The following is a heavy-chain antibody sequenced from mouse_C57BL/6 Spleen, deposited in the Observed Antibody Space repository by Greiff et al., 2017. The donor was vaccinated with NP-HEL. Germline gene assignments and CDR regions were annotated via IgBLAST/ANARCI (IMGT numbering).Heavy chain of an antibody. D-gene: IGHD1-1*01. Sequence: GQRQQFVGGRVRPGASVKLSCTASGFNIKDDYMHWVKQRPEQGLEWIGWIDPENGDTEYASKFQGKATITADTSSNTAYLQLSSLTSEDTAVYYCTVITTVVELDYWGQGNNLTVSS. V-gene: IGHV14-4*01. CDR1: GFNIKDDY. CDR2: IDPENGDT. CDR3: TVITTVVELDY. J-gene: IGHJ2*01.